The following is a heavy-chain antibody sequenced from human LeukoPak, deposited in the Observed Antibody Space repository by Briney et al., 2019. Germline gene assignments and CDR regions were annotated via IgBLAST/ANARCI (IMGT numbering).Heavy chain of an antibody. CDR1: GYTFTSYD. Sequence: GASVKVSCKASGYTFTSYDINWVRQATGQGLEWMGWMNPNSGNTGYAQKFQGRVTMTRNTSISTAYMELSSLRPEDTAVYYCARGRGTTWHYYYYYGMDVWGQGTTVTVSS. V-gene: IGHV1-8*01. CDR3: ARGRGTTWHYYYYYGMDV. D-gene: IGHD4-17*01. CDR2: MNPNSGNT. J-gene: IGHJ6*02.